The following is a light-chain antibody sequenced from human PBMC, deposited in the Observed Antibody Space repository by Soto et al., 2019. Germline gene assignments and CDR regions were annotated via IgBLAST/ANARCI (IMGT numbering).Light chain of an antibody. V-gene: IGKV3-11*01. CDR1: QSVGSY. CDR3: RQRAKWPAYT. Sequence: EIVLTQSPATLSLSPGERAPLSCRASQSVGSYLAWYQQKPGQAPRLLISEASNRAAGIPARFSGSGSGTDFTLTINSLEREDFAIYFCRQRAKWPAYTVGQGTKLEIK. J-gene: IGKJ2*01. CDR2: EAS.